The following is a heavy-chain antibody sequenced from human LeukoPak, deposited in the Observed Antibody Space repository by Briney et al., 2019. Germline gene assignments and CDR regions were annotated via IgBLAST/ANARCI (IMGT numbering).Heavy chain of an antibody. CDR1: SFIFSNNV. V-gene: IGHV3-30*02. CDR3: AKDPRSSYYDRSGYCDY. Sequence: GGSLSLSCAASSFIFSNNVVHWVRQAPGKGLEWVAFIRYDGSNKYYADSVKGRFTISRDKSKNTLYLQMNSLRAEDSAVYYCAKDPRSSYYDRSGYCDYWGQGTLVTVSS. J-gene: IGHJ4*02. D-gene: IGHD3-22*01. CDR2: IRYDGSNK.